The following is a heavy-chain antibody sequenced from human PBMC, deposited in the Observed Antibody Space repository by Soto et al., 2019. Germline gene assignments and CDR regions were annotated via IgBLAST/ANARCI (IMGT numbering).Heavy chain of an antibody. CDR2: IYSGGST. J-gene: IGHJ4*02. V-gene: IGHV3-66*01. D-gene: IGHD2-2*01. CDR3: ARGGTYCSSTSCYFSDFDY. CDR1: GFTVSSNY. Sequence: EVQLVESGGGLVQPGGSLRLSCAASGFTVSSNYMSWVRQAPGKGLEWVSVIYSGGSTYYADSVKGRFTISRDNSKNTLYLQMNSLRAEDTAVYYCARGGTYCSSTSCYFSDFDYWGQGTLVTVSS.